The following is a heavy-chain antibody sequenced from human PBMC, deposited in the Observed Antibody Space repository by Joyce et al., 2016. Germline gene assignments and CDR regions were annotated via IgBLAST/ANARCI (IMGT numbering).Heavy chain of an antibody. Sequence: QVQLVQSGAEVKKPGASVKVSCKASGYTFTNYYMHWVRRAPGQGLEWRGIINPSGGSTNSDQKFQGRVTMTRDTSTSTVSMELSSLSSEDTAVYYCARDTAMATGYYYYGMDVWGQGTTVTVSS. D-gene: IGHD5-18*01. J-gene: IGHJ6*02. CDR1: GYTFTNYY. CDR3: ARDTAMATGYYYYGMDV. CDR2: INPSGGST. V-gene: IGHV1-46*01.